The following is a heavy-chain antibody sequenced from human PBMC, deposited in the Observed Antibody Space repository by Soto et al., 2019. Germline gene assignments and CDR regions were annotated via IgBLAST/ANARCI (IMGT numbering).Heavy chain of an antibody. D-gene: IGHD3-10*01. CDR3: ARLWFGEGSFDY. Sequence: GGSLRLSCAASGFVVTSNYMSWVRQAPGKGLEWVSVIYSGGNTYYADSVKGRFTISRDNSKNTLYLQMNSLRAEDTAVYYCARLWFGEGSFDYWGQGTLVTVSS. V-gene: IGHV3-53*01. J-gene: IGHJ4*02. CDR1: GFVVTSNY. CDR2: IYSGGNT.